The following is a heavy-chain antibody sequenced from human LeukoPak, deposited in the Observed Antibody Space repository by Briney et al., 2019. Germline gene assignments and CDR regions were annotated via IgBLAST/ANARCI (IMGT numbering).Heavy chain of an antibody. CDR1: GFTFSSYE. V-gene: IGHV3-48*03. Sequence: GGSLRLSCAASGFTFSSYEMNWVRQAPGKGLEWVSYISSSSGNKYYADSVKGRFTISRDNAKNSPYLQMNSLRAEDTAVYYCARESCSSTSCSYFDSWGQGTLVTVSS. CDR3: ARESCSSTSCSYFDS. J-gene: IGHJ4*02. D-gene: IGHD2-2*01. CDR2: ISSSSGNK.